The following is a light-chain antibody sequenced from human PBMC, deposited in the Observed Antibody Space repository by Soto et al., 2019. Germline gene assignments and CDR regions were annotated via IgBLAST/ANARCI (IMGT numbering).Light chain of an antibody. CDR3: QQYNKWLWT. CDR2: GAS. V-gene: IGKV3-15*01. CDR1: QSVNSN. J-gene: IGKJ1*01. Sequence: EIVMTQSPATLSLSPGERATLSCRASQSVNSNLAWYQQKPGQAPRLLIYGASTRATGIPARFSGSGSGTELTLTISSLQSEDFAVYYCQQYNKWLWTFAQGTRVEIK.